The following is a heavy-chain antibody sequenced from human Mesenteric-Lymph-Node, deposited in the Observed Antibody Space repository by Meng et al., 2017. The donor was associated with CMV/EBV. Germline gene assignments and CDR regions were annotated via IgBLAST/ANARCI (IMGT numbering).Heavy chain of an antibody. V-gene: IGHV3-23*03. CDR3: AKYYDSSGYSFGKHYFDY. J-gene: IGHJ4*02. D-gene: IGHD3-22*01. Sequence: GGSLRLSCTASGCTFSFYAMSWVRQAPGKGLEWVSIVYSGDSSTHYADSVKGRFTIFRDNSKNTLYLHMNGLRAEDTAVYYCAKYYDSSGYSFGKHYFDYWGQGTLVTVSS. CDR2: VYSGDSST. CDR1: GCTFSFYA.